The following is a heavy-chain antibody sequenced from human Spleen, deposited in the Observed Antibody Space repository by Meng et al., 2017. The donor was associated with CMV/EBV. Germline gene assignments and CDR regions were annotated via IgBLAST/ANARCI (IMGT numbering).Heavy chain of an antibody. CDR2: ISGRGVSI. J-gene: IGHJ5*01. D-gene: IGHD4/OR15-4a*01. CDR1: RFSFHNYA. V-gene: IGHV3-23*01. Sequence: ASRFSFHNYAMSWVRQAPGKGLEWVSCISGRGVSISYADSVKGRFTISRDNSKNTLYLQMNSLRAEDTAVYYCAKDDYNTSPRRFDSWGQGTLVTVSS. CDR3: AKDDYNTSPRRFDS.